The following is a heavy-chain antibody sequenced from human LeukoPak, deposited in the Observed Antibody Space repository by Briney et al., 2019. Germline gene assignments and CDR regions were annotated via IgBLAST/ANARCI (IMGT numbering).Heavy chain of an antibody. J-gene: IGHJ4*02. CDR1: GFIFTDYW. V-gene: IGHV3-7*03. Sequence: GGSLRLSCAASGFIFTDYWMYWVRQAPGKGLAWVANIKEDGTEKNYVDSVKGRFTISRDNAKNSVYLQMNSLRVEDAAVYYCAKDGYSSIPGFHFEYWGQGTPVTVSS. CDR2: IKEDGTEK. CDR3: AKDGYSSIPGFHFEY. D-gene: IGHD6-13*01.